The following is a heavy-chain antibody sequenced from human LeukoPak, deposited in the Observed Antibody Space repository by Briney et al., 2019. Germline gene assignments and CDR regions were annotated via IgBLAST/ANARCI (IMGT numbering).Heavy chain of an antibody. J-gene: IGHJ4*02. CDR3: ARGGGYASPIGY. V-gene: IGHV4-59*01. D-gene: IGHD5-12*01. CDR2: IYHSGST. CDR1: GGSISTYY. Sequence: SETLSLTCTLSGGSISTYYWSWIRQPPGKGLEWMGYIYHSGSTNYNPSLKSRGTISVDTSKNQFSLKLSSVTAADTAVYYCARGGGYASPIGYWGQGALVTVSS.